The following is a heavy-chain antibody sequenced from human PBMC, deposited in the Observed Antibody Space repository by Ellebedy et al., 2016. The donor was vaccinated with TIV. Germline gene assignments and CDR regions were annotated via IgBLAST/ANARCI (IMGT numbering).Heavy chain of an antibody. J-gene: IGHJ2*01. Sequence: MPSETLSLTCTVSGASINSYYWNWIRQPPGKGLEYIGYVYYSGKTNCSPSLKDRVTISLDTSMSQFSLEVNSVTAADTAVYYCARKSLSNWSFDLWGRGTLVTGSS. CDR1: GASINSYY. CDR3: ARKSLSNWSFDL. CDR2: VYYSGKT. V-gene: IGHV4-59*01.